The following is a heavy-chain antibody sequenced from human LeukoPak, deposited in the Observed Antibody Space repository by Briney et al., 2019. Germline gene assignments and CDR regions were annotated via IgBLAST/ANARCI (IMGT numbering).Heavy chain of an antibody. Sequence: GGSLRLSCAASGFTFDDYAMHWVRQAPGKGLEWVSGISWNSGSIGYADSVKGRFTISRDNAKNSLYLQMNSLRAEDTAAYYCARDRAEYQLPLGYWGQGTLVTVSS. D-gene: IGHD2-2*01. CDR1: GFTFDDYA. V-gene: IGHV3-9*01. CDR3: ARDRAEYQLPLGY. J-gene: IGHJ4*02. CDR2: ISWNSGSI.